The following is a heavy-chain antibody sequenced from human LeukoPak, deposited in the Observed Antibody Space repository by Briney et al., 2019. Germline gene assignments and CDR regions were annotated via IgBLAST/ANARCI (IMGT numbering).Heavy chain of an antibody. D-gene: IGHD2-2*01. CDR1: GGSISRYY. V-gene: IGHV4-59*01. CDR3: ARYNYCSSTSCYYYYYYMDV. J-gene: IGHJ6*03. Sequence: PSETPSLTCTVSGGSISRYYGSWSRQPPGKGLGWIGYIYYSGSTNYNPSLKCRVTISVDTSTNQFSLKLSSVTAADTAVYYCARYNYCSSTSCYYYYYYMDVWGKGTTVTVSS. CDR2: IYYSGST.